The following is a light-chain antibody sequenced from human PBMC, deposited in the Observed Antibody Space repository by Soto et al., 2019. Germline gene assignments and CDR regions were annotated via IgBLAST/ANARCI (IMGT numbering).Light chain of an antibody. CDR3: RSHSATSPYV. J-gene: IGLJ1*01. Sequence: SFLNRPASVSGSSGQSITLACTGTIHDVGGYNYVSWYQQQPGKAPKLIIYEVSHRPSGISNRFSGSTSGNTASRTISGLHVEDEADYYRRSHSATSPYVFGTGTKVTVL. CDR2: EVS. V-gene: IGLV2-14*01. CDR1: IHDVGGYNY.